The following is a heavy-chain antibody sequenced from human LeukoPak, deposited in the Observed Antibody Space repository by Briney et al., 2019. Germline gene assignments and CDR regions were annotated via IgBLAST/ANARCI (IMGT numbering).Heavy chain of an antibody. D-gene: IGHD1-26*01. CDR3: ARATGPRVGATGQEYYFDY. V-gene: IGHV1-46*01. CDR1: GYTFTSYF. Sequence: ASVKVSCKASGYTFTSYFMHWMRQAPGQGLEWMGIINPSGGSTSYTQKFQGRVTMTRDTSTSTVYMELNSLRSEDTAVYYCARATGPRVGATGQEYYFDYWGQGTLVTVSS. J-gene: IGHJ4*02. CDR2: INPSGGST.